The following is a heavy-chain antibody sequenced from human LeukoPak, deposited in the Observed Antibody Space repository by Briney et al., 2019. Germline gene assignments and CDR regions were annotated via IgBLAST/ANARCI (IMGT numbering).Heavy chain of an antibody. J-gene: IGHJ4*02. Sequence: PSQTLPLTCAVSGGSISSGGYSWSWIRQPPGKGLEWIGYIYHSGSTYYNPSLKSRVTISVDRSKNQFSLKLSSVTAADTAVYYCASYYYDSSGYSAPFDYWGQGTLVTVSS. CDR1: GGSISSGGYS. CDR2: IYHSGST. D-gene: IGHD3-22*01. CDR3: ASYYYDSSGYSAPFDY. V-gene: IGHV4-30-2*01.